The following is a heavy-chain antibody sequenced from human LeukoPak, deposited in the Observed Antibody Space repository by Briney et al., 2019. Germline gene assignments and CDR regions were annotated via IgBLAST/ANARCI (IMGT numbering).Heavy chain of an antibody. D-gene: IGHD6-13*01. J-gene: IGHJ3*02. CDR2: ISYDGSNK. V-gene: IGHV3-30*03. CDR1: GFTFSSYG. Sequence: QSGGSLRLSCAASGFTFSSYGMHWVRQAPGKGLEWVAVISYDGSNKYYADSVKGRFTISRDNSKNTLYLQMNSLRAEDTAVYYCVRETVMGAVGTFDIWGHGTMVTVSS. CDR3: VRETVMGAVGTFDI.